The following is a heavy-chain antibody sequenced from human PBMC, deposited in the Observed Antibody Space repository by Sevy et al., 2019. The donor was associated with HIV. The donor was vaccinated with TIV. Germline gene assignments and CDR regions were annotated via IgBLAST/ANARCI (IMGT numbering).Heavy chain of an antibody. CDR3: ARVDSGYEWGDYYYYGMDV. CDR2: INPNRGGT. J-gene: IGHJ6*02. D-gene: IGHD5-12*01. V-gene: IGHV1-2*02. Sequence: ASVKVSCKASGYTFTGYYMHWVRQAPGQGLEWMGWINPNRGGTNYAQKFQGRVTMTRDTSISTAYMELSRLRSDDTAVYYCARVDSGYEWGDYYYYGMDVWGQGTTVTVSS. CDR1: GYTFTGYY.